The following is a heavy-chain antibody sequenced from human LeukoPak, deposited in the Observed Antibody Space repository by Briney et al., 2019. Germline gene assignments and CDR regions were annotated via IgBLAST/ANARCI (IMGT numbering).Heavy chain of an antibody. CDR2: IWYDGSNK. CDR1: GFTFSSYG. J-gene: IGHJ5*02. CDR3: ARGGDSSSWYNWFDP. D-gene: IGHD6-13*01. V-gene: IGHV3-33*01. Sequence: PGRSLRLSCAASGFTFSSYGMHWVRQAPGKGLEWVAVIWYDGSNKYYADSVKGRFTISRDNSKNTLYLQMNSLRAEDTAAYYCARGGDSSSWYNWFDPWGQGTLVTVSS.